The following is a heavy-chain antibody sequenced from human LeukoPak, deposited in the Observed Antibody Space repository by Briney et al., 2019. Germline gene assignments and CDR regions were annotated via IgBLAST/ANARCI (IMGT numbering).Heavy chain of an antibody. CDR1: GGSISSYY. CDR2: IYYSGST. V-gene: IGHV4-59*08. J-gene: IGHJ5*02. D-gene: IGHD5-18*01. Sequence: SETLSLTCTVSGGSISSYYWSWIRQPPGKGLEWIGYIYYSGSTNYNPSLKSRVTISVDTSKNQFSLKLSSVTAADTAVYYCARQLIGGYSYGYWFDPWGQGTLVTVSS. CDR3: ARQLIGGYSYGYWFDP.